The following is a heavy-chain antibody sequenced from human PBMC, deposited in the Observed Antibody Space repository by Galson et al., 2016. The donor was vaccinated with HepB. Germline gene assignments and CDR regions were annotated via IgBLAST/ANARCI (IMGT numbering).Heavy chain of an antibody. CDR2: TYYRSKWYY. CDR1: GDSVSSNGAAA. D-gene: IGHD1-14*01. V-gene: IGHV6-1*01. J-gene: IGHJ4*02. CDR3: ARGTRNAFDY. Sequence: CAISGDSVSSNGAAAWNWFRQSPSRGLEWLGRTYYRSKWYYEYALSVTSRITISPDTSKNQFSLQLNSVTPEDAAVYFCARGTRNAFDYWGQGTLVTVSS.